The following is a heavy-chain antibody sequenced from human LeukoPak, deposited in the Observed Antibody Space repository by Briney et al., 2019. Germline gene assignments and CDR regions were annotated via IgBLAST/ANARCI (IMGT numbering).Heavy chain of an antibody. CDR2: IYISGST. J-gene: IGHJ4*02. V-gene: IGHV4-4*07. CDR3: AREGGYDYVWGSYRSYYFDY. CDR1: GGSISSYY. D-gene: IGHD3-16*02. Sequence: SETLSLTCTVSGGSISSYYWSWIRQPAGKGLEWIGRIYISGSTNYNPSLKSRVTMSVDTSKNQFSLKLSSVTAADTAVYYCAREGGYDYVWGSYRSYYFDYWGQGTLVTVSS.